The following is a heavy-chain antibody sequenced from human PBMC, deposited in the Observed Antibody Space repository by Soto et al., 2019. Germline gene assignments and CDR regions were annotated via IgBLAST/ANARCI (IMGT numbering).Heavy chain of an antibody. V-gene: IGHV3-30*18. Sequence: GGSLRLSCAASGFTFSYYGLHWVRHAPGKGLEWVAGISYDGSNRYYGDSVKGRFSISRDNPNNTLYLQMNSLRDEDTAVYYCAKGGRIPTSSVDYWGQGTLVTVSS. D-gene: IGHD2-2*01. J-gene: IGHJ4*02. CDR2: ISYDGSNR. CDR3: AKGGRIPTSSVDY. CDR1: GFTFSYYG.